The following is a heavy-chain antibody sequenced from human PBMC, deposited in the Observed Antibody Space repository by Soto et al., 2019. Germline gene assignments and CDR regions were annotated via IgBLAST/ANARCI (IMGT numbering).Heavy chain of an antibody. V-gene: IGHV4-30-2*01. CDR2: IYHSGST. J-gene: IGHJ6*02. CDR3: ARENGDYYYGMDV. Sequence: TLSLTCAVSGGSISSGGYSWSWIRQPPGKGLEWIGYIYHSGSTYYNPSLKSRVTISVDRSKNQFSLKLSSVTAADTAVYYCARENGDYYYGMDVWGQGTTVTVSS. CDR1: GGSISSGGYS. D-gene: IGHD4-17*01.